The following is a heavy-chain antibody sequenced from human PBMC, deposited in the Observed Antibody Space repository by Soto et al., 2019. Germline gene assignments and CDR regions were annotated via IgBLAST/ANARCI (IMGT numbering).Heavy chain of an antibody. V-gene: IGHV1-69*13. Sequence: SVKVSCKASGGTFSSYAISWVRQAPGQGLEWMGGIIPIFGTANYAQKFRGRVTITADESTSTAYMELSSLRSEDTAVYYCARDLGPPEAIGRSGYYYYGMDVWGQGTTVTVSS. CDR2: IIPIFGTA. CDR1: GGTFSSYA. J-gene: IGHJ6*02. CDR3: ARDLGPPEAIGRSGYYYYGMDV. D-gene: IGHD3-3*01.